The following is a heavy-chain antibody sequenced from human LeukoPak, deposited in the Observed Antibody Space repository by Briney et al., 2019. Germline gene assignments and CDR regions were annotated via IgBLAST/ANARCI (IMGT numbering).Heavy chain of an antibody. J-gene: IGHJ4*02. D-gene: IGHD3-22*01. Sequence: GGSLGSSGEASGSTFGTYAISWVAQAPGRGWRWVSAIIVGGGSTYYADSVKGRFTISRDNSKNTLYLQMNSLRAEDTAVYHCAKDPSYDSSGYYPLLPDYWGQGTLVTVSS. CDR1: GSTFGTYA. CDR2: IIVGGGST. CDR3: AKDPSYDSSGYYPLLPDY. V-gene: IGHV3-23*01.